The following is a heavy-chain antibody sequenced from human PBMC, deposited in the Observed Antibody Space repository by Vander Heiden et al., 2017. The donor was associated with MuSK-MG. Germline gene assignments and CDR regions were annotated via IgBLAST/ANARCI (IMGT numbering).Heavy chain of an antibody. V-gene: IGHV1-2*02. J-gene: IGHJ5*02. CDR1: GYSFTDYY. D-gene: IGHD4-17*01. CDR3: ARDCDDYGIYKWFDP. Sequence: QVQLVQSGAEVKKPGASVKVSCEASGYSFTDYYIHWVRQAPGQGLEWMGWINPNSGGTNYARSLQGRVTMTRDTSATTAYMELSRLRSDDTAVYFCARDCDDYGIYKWFDPGGQGTLGTVSS. CDR2: INPNSGGT.